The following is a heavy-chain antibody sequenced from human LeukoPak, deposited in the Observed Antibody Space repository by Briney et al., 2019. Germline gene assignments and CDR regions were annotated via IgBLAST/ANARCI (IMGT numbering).Heavy chain of an antibody. Sequence: GASVKVSCKASGYTFTSYGISWVRQAPGQGLEWMGWISAYNGNTNYAQKLQDRVTMTTDTSTSTAYMELSSLRSEDTAVYYCARDSRGGGSDAFDIWGQGTMVTVSS. CDR3: ARDSRGGGSDAFDI. J-gene: IGHJ3*02. V-gene: IGHV1-18*01. D-gene: IGHD1-26*01. CDR2: ISAYNGNT. CDR1: GYTFTSYG.